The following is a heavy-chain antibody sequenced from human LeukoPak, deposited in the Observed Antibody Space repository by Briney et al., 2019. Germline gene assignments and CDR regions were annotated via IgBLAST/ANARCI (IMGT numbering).Heavy chain of an antibody. V-gene: IGHV3-23*01. CDR1: GFTFSSYT. J-gene: IGHJ4*02. CDR3: VRSLDY. CDR2: VSGSGGST. Sequence: GGSLRLSCAASGFTFSSYTMSWVRQAPGKGLEWVSGVSGSGGSTHYADSVKGRFTISRDNSKNTVYLQMNSLRVEDTALYYCVRSLDYWGQGTLVTVSS.